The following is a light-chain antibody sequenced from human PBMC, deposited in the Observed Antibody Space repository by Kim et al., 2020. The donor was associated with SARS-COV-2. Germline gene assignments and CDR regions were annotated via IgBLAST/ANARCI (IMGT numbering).Light chain of an antibody. CDR2: WAS. V-gene: IGKV4-1*01. J-gene: IGKJ5*01. Sequence: DIVMTQSPDSLPVSLGERATINCKSSQSVLYSSNNKNYLAWYQQKPGQPPKLLIHWASTRESGVPDRFSGSRSGTDFTLTISSLQAEDVAVYYCQQYYNTPITFGQGTRLEIK. CDR1: QSVLYSSNNKNY. CDR3: QQYYNTPIT.